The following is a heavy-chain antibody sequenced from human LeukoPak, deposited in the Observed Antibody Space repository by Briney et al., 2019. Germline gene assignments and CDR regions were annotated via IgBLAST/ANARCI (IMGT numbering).Heavy chain of an antibody. D-gene: IGHD3-22*01. CDR3: ARSSGYYYKVDY. Sequence: HPGGSLRLSCAASGFTFSSYSMNWVRQAPGKGLEWIGSIYYSGSTYYNPSLKSRVTISVDTSKNQFSLKLSSVTAADTAVYYCARSSGYYYKVDYWGQGTLVTVSS. CDR2: IYYSGST. CDR1: GFTFSSYS. J-gene: IGHJ4*02. V-gene: IGHV4-39*07.